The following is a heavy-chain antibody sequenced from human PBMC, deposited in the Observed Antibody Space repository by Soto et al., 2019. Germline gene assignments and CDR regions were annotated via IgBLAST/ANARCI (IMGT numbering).Heavy chain of an antibody. D-gene: IGHD3-3*01. V-gene: IGHV1-18*04. CDR2: ISTHNGKI. Sequence: ASVKVSGKSSGYRFTSYGISWVRQAPGQGLEWMGWISTHNGKINYAQKFKGRVNMTKDASTRTVYMQLSSLRSDDTAVYYSARDSQLQSYGVVIQTRFNYWG. CDR3: ARDSQLQSYGVVIQTRFNY. CDR1: GYRFTSYG. J-gene: IGHJ5*01.